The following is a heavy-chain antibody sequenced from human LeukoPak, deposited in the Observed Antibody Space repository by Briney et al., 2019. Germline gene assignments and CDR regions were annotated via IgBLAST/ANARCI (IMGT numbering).Heavy chain of an antibody. D-gene: IGHD1-26*01. V-gene: IGHV3-30*03. CDR1: GFTFSSYG. J-gene: IGHJ5*02. Sequence: GGSLRLSCAASGFTFSSYGMHWVRQAPGKGLEWVAVISYDGSNKYYADSVKGRFTISRDNSKNTLYLQMNSLRAEDTAVYYCASLRGAWDRNWFDPWGQGTLVAVSS. CDR3: ASLRGAWDRNWFDP. CDR2: ISYDGSNK.